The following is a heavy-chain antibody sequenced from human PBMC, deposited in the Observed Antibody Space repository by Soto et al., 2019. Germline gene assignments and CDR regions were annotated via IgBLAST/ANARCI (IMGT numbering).Heavy chain of an antibody. CDR2: ISSSSSYT. J-gene: IGHJ4*02. Sequence: GGPIRHASGAGGFRIFEYYMSWIRKAPGKGLEWVSYISSSSSYTNYADSAKGRFTISRDNAKNSLYLQMNSLRAEDTAVYYCARGGDILTGYYTLDYWGQGTLVTVSS. D-gene: IGHD3-9*01. CDR1: GFRIFEYY. V-gene: IGHV3-11*05. CDR3: ARGGDILTGYYTLDY.